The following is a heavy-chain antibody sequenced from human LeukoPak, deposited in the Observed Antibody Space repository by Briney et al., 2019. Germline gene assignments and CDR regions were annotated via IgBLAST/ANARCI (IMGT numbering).Heavy chain of an antibody. D-gene: IGHD5-18*01. V-gene: IGHV4-39*07. CDR3: ARERIRGYSYGPYYYGMDV. Sequence: SETLSLTCTVSGGSISSSSYYWGWIRQPPGKGLEWIGSIYYSGSTYYNPSLKSRVTISVDTSKNQFSLKLSSVTAADTAVYYCARERIRGYSYGPYYYGMDVWGQGTTVTVSS. J-gene: IGHJ6*02. CDR2: IYYSGST. CDR1: GGSISSSSYY.